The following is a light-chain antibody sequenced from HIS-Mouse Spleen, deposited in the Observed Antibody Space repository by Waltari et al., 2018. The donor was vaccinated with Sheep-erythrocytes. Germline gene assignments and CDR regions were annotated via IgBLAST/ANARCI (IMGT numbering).Light chain of an antibody. CDR2: RNN. V-gene: IGLV1-47*01. J-gene: IGLJ7*02. CDR1: SSNLGRTY. CDR3: AAWDDSLSGPV. Sequence: QSVLTQPPSASGTPGQRVTIPCSGSSSNLGRTYVYWYQQPPGTAPKPLIYRNNQRPSGVPDRFSGSKSGTSASLAISGLRSEDEADYYCAAWDDSLSGPVFGGGTQLTAL.